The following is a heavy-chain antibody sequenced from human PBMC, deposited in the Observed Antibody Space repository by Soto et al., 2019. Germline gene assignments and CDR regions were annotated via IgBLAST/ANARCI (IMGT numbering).Heavy chain of an antibody. Sequence: QVQLVESGGGLVKPGGSLRLSCAASGFTFSDYYMNWVRQAPGKGLEWISYIGRTGTTTYYADSVKGRFSIFRDNAKNSVSLQMNSLRADDTAVYYCARESDYSHFDYWGQGALVTVSS. CDR2: IGRTGTTT. CDR3: ARESDYSHFDY. CDR1: GFTFSDYY. J-gene: IGHJ4*02. D-gene: IGHD2-15*01. V-gene: IGHV3-11*01.